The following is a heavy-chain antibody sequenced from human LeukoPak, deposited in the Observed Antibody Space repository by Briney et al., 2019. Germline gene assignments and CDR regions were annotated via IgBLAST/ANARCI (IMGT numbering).Heavy chain of an antibody. CDR2: ISSSSSTI. Sequence: GGSLTLSCAASGFTFSSYNMNWVRQAPGKGLEWVSYISSSSSTIYYADSVRGRFTISRDDAKNSLYLQMNSLRAEDTAVYYCARLEVRGVIGPWGQGTLVTVSS. CDR3: ARLEVRGVIGP. V-gene: IGHV3-48*01. D-gene: IGHD3-10*01. J-gene: IGHJ5*02. CDR1: GFTFSSYN.